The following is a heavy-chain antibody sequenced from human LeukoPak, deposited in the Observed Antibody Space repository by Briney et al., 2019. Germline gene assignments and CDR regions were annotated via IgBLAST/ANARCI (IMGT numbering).Heavy chain of an antibody. CDR1: GYTLTELS. V-gene: IGHV1-24*01. CDR2: FDPEDGET. J-gene: IGHJ4*02. Sequence: ASVKVSCKVSGYTLTELSMHWVRQAPGKGLEWMGGFDPEDGETIYAQKFQGRVTMTEDTSTDTAYMGLSSLRSEDTAVYYCATDSPVVVPAAPFDYWGQGTLVTVSS. D-gene: IGHD2-2*01. CDR3: ATDSPVVVPAAPFDY.